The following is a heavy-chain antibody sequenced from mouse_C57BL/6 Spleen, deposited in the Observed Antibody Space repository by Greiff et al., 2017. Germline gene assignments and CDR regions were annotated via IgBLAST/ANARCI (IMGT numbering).Heavy chain of an antibody. CDR3: ARWVYDYAYAMDY. Sequence: QVQLQQSGAELVRPGTSVKVSCKASGYAFTNYLIEWVKQRPGQGLEWIGVINPGSGGTNYNEKFKGKATLTADKSSSTAYMQLSSLTSEDSAVYFCARWVYDYAYAMDYWGQGTSVTVSS. CDR2: INPGSGGT. D-gene: IGHD2-4*01. V-gene: IGHV1-54*01. CDR1: GYAFTNYL. J-gene: IGHJ4*01.